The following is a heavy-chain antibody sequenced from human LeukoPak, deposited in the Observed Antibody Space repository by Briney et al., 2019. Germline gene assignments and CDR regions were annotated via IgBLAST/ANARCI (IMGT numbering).Heavy chain of an antibody. J-gene: IGHJ4*02. V-gene: IGHV3-64*04. CDR2: ISSNGDST. D-gene: IGHD3-9*01. Sequence: GGSLRLSCSASGFTFSNYAMHWVRQAPGKGLEYVSAISSNGDSTYYADSVKGRFTISRDNVKNSLFLQMNSLSDEDTAVYYCARDFLTGYFDYWGQGTLVTVSS. CDR1: GFTFSNYA. CDR3: ARDFLTGYFDY.